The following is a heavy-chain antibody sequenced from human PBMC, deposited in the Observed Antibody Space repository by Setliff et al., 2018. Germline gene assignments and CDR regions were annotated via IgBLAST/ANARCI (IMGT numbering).Heavy chain of an antibody. Sequence: GASVKVSCKTSAYSFTDYYIQWVRQAPGQGLEWMGWINPNSGGTKYSPKFHGRVAMTRDTSVTTAFLELSGLTYDDTAVYYCARLFQGYDYYKKFGSWGQGTLVTVSS. CDR1: AYSFTDYY. CDR3: ARLFQGYDYYKKFGS. J-gene: IGHJ1*01. D-gene: IGHD3-10*01. CDR2: INPNSGGT. V-gene: IGHV1-2*02.